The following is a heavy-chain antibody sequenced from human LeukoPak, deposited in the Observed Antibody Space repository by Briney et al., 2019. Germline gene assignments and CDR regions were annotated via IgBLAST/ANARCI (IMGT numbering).Heavy chain of an antibody. CDR2: MCGSAGCT. D-gene: IGHD3-22*01. Sequence: GGSLRLSCAASGFTFNIYAMSWVRLAPGKGLQWVASMCGSAGCTFYADSVKGRFTISSDNSENILYLQMNGLRAEDTAIYYCARDRPNYHESNGHYYQRDGDHWGQGTLVTVSS. CDR3: ARDRPNYHESNGHYYQRDGDH. V-gene: IGHV3-23*01. J-gene: IGHJ5*02. CDR1: GFTFNIYA.